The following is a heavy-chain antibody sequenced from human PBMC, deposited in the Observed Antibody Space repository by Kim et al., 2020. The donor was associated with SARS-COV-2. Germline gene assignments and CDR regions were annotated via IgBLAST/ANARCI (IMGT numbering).Heavy chain of an antibody. CDR1: GFTFSSYA. D-gene: IGHD6-13*01. J-gene: IGHJ4*02. CDR2: ISGSGGST. Sequence: GGSLRLSCAASGFTFSSYAMSWVRQATGKGLEWVSAISGSGGSTYYADSVKGRFTISRDNSKNTLYLQMNSLRAEDTAVYYCAKDRYSSSWYGLFDYWGQGTLVTVSS. CDR3: AKDRYSSSWYGLFDY. V-gene: IGHV3-23*01.